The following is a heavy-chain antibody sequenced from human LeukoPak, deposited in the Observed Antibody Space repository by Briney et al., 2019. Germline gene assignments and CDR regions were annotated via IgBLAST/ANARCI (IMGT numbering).Heavy chain of an antibody. CDR1: GFTFSTYW. V-gene: IGHV3-7*01. D-gene: IGHD2-2*01. CDR2: IKLDGSEK. Sequence: GGSLSLSCAASGFTFSTYWMTWVRQAPGKGLEWVANIKLDGSEKYYVDSVKGRFTISRDNARNSLFLQMNTLRAEDTAVYYCARGARPTSYWGQGTLVTVSS. CDR3: ARGARPTSY. J-gene: IGHJ4*02.